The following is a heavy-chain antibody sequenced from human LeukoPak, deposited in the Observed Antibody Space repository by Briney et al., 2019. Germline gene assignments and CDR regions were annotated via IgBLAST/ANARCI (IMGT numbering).Heavy chain of an antibody. J-gene: IGHJ6*03. D-gene: IGHD1-14*01. Sequence: PGGSLRLSCAASGFSLFNSDMHWVRQAPGKGLEWVAALLYDGNTKHYADSVKGRFTISRDISKNTFYLQMNSLTAEDTAVYYCARDHRPEIQYYYMDVWGKGTTDAVSS. V-gene: IGHV3-33*01. CDR1: GFSLFNSD. CDR3: ARDHRPEIQYYYMDV. CDR2: LLYDGNTK.